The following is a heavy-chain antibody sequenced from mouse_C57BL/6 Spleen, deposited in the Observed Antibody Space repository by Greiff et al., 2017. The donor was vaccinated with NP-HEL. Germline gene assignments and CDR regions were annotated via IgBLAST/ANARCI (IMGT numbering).Heavy chain of an antibody. CDR2: ISSGSSTI. D-gene: IGHD1-1*01. CDR1: GFTFSDYG. Sequence: DVMLVESGGGLVKPGGSLKLSCAASGFTFSDYGMHWVRQAPEKGLEWVAYISSGSSTIYYADTVKGRFTISRDNAKNTLFLQMTSLRSEDTAMYYCASGPRYYGSSYFDYWGQGTTLTVSS. CDR3: ASGPRYYGSSYFDY. J-gene: IGHJ2*01. V-gene: IGHV5-17*01.